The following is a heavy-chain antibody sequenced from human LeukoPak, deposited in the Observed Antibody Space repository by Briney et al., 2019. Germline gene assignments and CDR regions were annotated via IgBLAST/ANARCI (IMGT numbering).Heavy chain of an antibody. D-gene: IGHD7-27*01. CDR2: ISGSGGST. Sequence: GGSLRLSCAASGFTFITYAMSWVRQAPGKGLEWVSGISGSGGSTYYADSVKGRFTVSRDNSKNTLYLQMNSLRAEDTAVYYCARDGVFPNWGFDYWGQGTLVTVSS. CDR1: GFTFITYA. V-gene: IGHV3-23*01. CDR3: ARDGVFPNWGFDY. J-gene: IGHJ4*02.